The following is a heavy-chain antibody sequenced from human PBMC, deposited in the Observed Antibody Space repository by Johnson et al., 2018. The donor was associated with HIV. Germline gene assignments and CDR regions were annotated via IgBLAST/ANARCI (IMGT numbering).Heavy chain of an antibody. CDR2: MNWNGGST. Sequence: VQLVESGGGVVRPGGSLRLSCAGSGFTFDDYGLSWVRQAPGKGLEWVAGMNWNGGSTGYADSVKGRYIISRDNAKRSLYLQMNGLRVEDTAVYYCAREWIGHSSSWFRYAFDIWGQGTMVTVSS. CDR1: GFTFDDYG. D-gene: IGHD6-13*01. CDR3: AREWIGHSSSWFRYAFDI. J-gene: IGHJ3*02. V-gene: IGHV3-20*04.